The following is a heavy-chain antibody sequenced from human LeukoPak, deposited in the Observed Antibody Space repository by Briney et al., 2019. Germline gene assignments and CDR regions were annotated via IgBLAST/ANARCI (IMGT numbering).Heavy chain of an antibody. J-gene: IGHJ4*02. CDR3: ARDQEDSGTDY. D-gene: IGHD3-10*01. Sequence: SETLSLTCTVSGGSISGYYWSWIRQHPGKGLEWIGYIYYSGTTYYNPSLKSRVTISLDTSKNQFSLKLSSVTAADTAVYYCARDQEDSGTDYWGQGTLVTVSS. CDR2: IYYSGTT. V-gene: IGHV4-31*03. CDR1: GGSISGYY.